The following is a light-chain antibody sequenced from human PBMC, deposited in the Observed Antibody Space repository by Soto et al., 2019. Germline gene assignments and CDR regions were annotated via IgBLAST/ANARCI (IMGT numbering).Light chain of an antibody. Sequence: DVPMTQSPSTLSASVGDSVTITCRASQSISSWLAWYQQKPGKAPKLLIYDASNLEAGVPSRFRGSGSGTDFTFTISRLQPEDIATYYCQQYENLPTFGQGTRLEI. CDR1: QSISSW. CDR3: QQYENLPT. V-gene: IGKV1-33*01. CDR2: DAS. J-gene: IGKJ5*01.